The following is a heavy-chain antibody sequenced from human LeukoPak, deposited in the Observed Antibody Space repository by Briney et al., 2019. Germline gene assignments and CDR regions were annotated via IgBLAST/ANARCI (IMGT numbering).Heavy chain of an antibody. V-gene: IGHV4-30-4*01. D-gene: IGHD4-23*01. CDR1: GGSISSGDYY. CDR3: ARGGRPTVVTRNYYYGMDV. Sequence: SETLSLTCIVSGGSISSGDYYWSWIRQPPGKGLEWIGYIYYSGSTYYSPSLKSRVTISVDTSKNQFSLKLSSVTAADTAVYYCARGGRPTVVTRNYYYGMDVWGQGTTVTVSS. CDR2: IYYSGST. J-gene: IGHJ6*02.